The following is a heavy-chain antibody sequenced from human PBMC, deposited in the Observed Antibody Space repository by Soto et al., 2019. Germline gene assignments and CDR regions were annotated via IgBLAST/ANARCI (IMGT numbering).Heavy chain of an antibody. CDR2: IWYDGSNK. CDR1: GFSFSSYG. V-gene: IGHV3-33*03. CDR3: ARAQYTGSYFDACDV. J-gene: IGHJ3*01. Sequence: GGSLRLSCAASGFSFSSYGMHWVRQAPGKGLDWVAVIWYDGSNKYYAESVKGRFTISRDDSKNTLYVQMNSLTVEDTAVYYCARAQYTGSYFDACDVWGQGTMVTVSS. D-gene: IGHD1-26*01.